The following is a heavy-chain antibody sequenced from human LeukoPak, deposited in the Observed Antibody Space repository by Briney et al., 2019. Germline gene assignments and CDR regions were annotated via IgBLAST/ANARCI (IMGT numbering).Heavy chain of an antibody. CDR2: IIPIFGTA. J-gene: IGHJ4*02. CDR1: GYTFTSYG. Sequence: ASVKVSCKASGYTFTSYGISWVRQAPGQGLEWMGGIIPIFGTANYAQKFQGRVTITADESTSTAYMELSSLRFEDTAVYYCAREGVGATKRGAFDYWGQGTLVTVSS. CDR3: AREGVGATKRGAFDY. D-gene: IGHD1-26*01. V-gene: IGHV1-69*13.